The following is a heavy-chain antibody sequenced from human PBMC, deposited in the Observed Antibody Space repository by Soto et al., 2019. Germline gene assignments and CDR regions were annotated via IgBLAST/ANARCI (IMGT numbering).Heavy chain of an antibody. CDR2: IWYDGSNK. V-gene: IGHV3-33*01. CDR1: GFTFSNNG. D-gene: IGHD3-16*01. Sequence: GSLRLSCAASGFTFSNNGMHWVRQAPGKGLEWVAVIWYDGSNKYYADSVEGRFTISRDNSKNTLYLQMNSLRAEDTAVYYCARWGNNKKLDYWGQGTLVTVSS. J-gene: IGHJ4*02. CDR3: ARWGNNKKLDY.